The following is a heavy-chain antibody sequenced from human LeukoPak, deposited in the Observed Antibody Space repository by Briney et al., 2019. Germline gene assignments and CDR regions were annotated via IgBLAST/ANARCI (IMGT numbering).Heavy chain of an antibody. CDR1: GFTFSDYY. CDR3: ARELRDYDFWSGYYPPFFDY. D-gene: IGHD3-3*01. CDR2: ISSSGSTI. V-gene: IGHV3-11*01. Sequence: GGSLRLSCAASGFTFSDYYMSWIRQAPGQGLEWVSYISSSGSTIYYADSVQGRFTISRDNAKNSLYLQMNSLRAEVTAVYYCARELRDYDFWSGYYPPFFDYWGQGTLVTVSS. J-gene: IGHJ4*02.